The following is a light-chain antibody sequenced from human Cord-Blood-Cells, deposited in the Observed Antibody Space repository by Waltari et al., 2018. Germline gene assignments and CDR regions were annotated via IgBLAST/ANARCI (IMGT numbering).Light chain of an antibody. J-gene: IGLJ2*01. Sequence: SYELSQSPSVSVSPGQTPSITCSADNFGHKYASWSQQKPGQSPVLVSYQDSKRPSGIPVRFSGSNSGNTATLIISGTQAMDEADYYCQAWDSSTVVFGGGTKLTVL. CDR3: QAWDSSTVV. CDR1: NFGHKY. CDR2: QDS. V-gene: IGLV3-1*01.